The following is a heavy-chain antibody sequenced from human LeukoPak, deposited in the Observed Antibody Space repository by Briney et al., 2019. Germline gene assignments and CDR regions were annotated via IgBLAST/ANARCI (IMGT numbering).Heavy chain of an antibody. CDR2: ISYDGSNK. J-gene: IGHJ6*02. Sequence: GRSLRLSCAASGFTFSSCGMHWVRQAPGKGLEWVAVISYDGSNKYYADSVKGRFTISRDNSKNTLYLQMNSLRAEDTAVYYCARDKAYCSGGSCYPIHGMDVWGQGTTVTVSS. CDR1: GFTFSSCG. CDR3: ARDKAYCSGGSCYPIHGMDV. V-gene: IGHV3-30*03. D-gene: IGHD2-15*01.